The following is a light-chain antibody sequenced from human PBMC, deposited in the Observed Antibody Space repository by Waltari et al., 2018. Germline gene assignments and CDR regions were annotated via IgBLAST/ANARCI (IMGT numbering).Light chain of an antibody. Sequence: ALTQSPLSLPFTPGAPASLFCRSSQSLLHSDGRNFLDWYVQKPGQSPQLLIYLGSNRASGVPDRFSGGGSGTDFTLTISRVEAEDVGVYYCMQTQEIPLTFGGGTKVEIK. V-gene: IGKV2-28*01. CDR2: LGS. CDR1: QSLLHSDGRNF. J-gene: IGKJ4*01. CDR3: MQTQEIPLT.